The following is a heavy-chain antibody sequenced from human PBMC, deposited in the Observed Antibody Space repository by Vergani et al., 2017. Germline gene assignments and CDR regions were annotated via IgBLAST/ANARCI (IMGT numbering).Heavy chain of an antibody. CDR3: AGPQGTSAYYYGGFDY. CDR1: GFTFSTYA. CDR2: ISSDGCST. D-gene: IGHD3-22*01. J-gene: IGHJ4*02. V-gene: IGHV3-23*01. Sequence: EVQLLESGGGWVQPGGSLRLPCAASGFTFSTYAMTWVRQAPGKGLEWVSTISSDGCSTYYADSVKGRFTISRDNSKNTLSLQMNSLTAEDTAIYYCAGPQGTSAYYYGGFDYWGQGILVTVSS.